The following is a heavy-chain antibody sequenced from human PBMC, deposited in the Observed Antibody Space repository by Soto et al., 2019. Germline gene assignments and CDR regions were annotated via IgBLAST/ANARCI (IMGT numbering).Heavy chain of an antibody. V-gene: IGHV4-4*02. CDR3: AGDPVAASGTAFDI. J-gene: IGHJ3*02. CDR1: GVAISSSHW. CDR2: IYYNENT. D-gene: IGHD6-13*01. Sequence: SETLSLTCSVSGVAISSSHWWSWVRQPPGKALEWIAEIYYNENTNYNPSLKSRVTISVDKSKNQFSLNLISVTAADTAMYYCAGDPVAASGTAFDIWGQGTMVTVSS.